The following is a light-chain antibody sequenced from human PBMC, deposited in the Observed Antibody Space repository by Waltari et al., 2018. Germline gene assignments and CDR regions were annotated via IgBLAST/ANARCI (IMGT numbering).Light chain of an antibody. Sequence: DIQMTHSPSSLTASVGDRVTITCRASQDIGDFLVWFQQRPGNAPKSLIYAASTLQGGVPSRFSGSGSGTDFTLTISSLQPEDSGTYYCQQYQDYPHTFGGGTRVEDK. CDR3: QQYQDYPHT. V-gene: IGKV1-16*01. CDR2: AAS. J-gene: IGKJ4*01. CDR1: QDIGDF.